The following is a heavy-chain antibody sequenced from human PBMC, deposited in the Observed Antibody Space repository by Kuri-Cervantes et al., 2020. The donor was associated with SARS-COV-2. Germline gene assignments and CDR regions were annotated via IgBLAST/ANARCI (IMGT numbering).Heavy chain of an antibody. CDR3: AGELLAAPLY. CDR2: ISWNGGSI. D-gene: IGHD1-26*01. V-gene: IGHV3-9*01. J-gene: IGHJ4*02. CDR1: GGSLGSGDYY. Sequence: LSLTCTVSGGSLGSGDYYWTWVRQPPGKGLEWVAGISWNGGSIGYVDSVKGRFTISRDNSKNTLYLQMNSLRAEDTAVYYCAGELLAAPLYWGQGTLVTVSS.